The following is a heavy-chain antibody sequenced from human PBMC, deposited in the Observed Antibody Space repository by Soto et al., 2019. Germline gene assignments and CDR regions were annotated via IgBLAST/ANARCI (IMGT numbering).Heavy chain of an antibody. D-gene: IGHD1-1*01. V-gene: IGHV1-3*01. CDR2: INVGNGNT. CDR1: GYTFSNYA. CDR3: ARGGTQLWFDF. J-gene: IGHJ4*02. Sequence: QVQLVKSGAEVKKPGASVKVSCKASGYTFSNYAVHWVRQAPGQRLEWMGWINVGNGNTKCSQKFQGRVTITRDTSASTAYMELSSLRFEDTAVYYCARGGTQLWFDFWGQGTLVTVSS.